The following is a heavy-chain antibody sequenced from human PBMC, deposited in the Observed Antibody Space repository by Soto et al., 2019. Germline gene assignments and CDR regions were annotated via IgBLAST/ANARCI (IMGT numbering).Heavy chain of an antibody. CDR1: GFTFSSYA. D-gene: IGHD2-2*01. CDR3: ARDSPSTAGMPGGAFDI. Sequence: GGSLRLSCAASGFTFSSYAMHWVRQAPGKGLEWVAVISYDGSNKYYADSVKGRFTISRDNSKNTLYLQMNSLRAEDTAVYYCARDSPSTAGMPGGAFDIWGQGTMVTVSS. CDR2: ISYDGSNK. V-gene: IGHV3-30-3*01. J-gene: IGHJ3*02.